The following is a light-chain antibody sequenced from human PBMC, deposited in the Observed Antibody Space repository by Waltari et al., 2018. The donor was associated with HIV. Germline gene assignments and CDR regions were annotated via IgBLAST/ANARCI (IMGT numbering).Light chain of an antibody. CDR1: RSDVGGSNY. J-gene: IGLJ3*02. CDR2: EVN. V-gene: IGLV2-14*01. Sequence: QSALTSPASVSGSPVPSFTISYPGPRSDVGGSNYFTWSQHLPGKAPKLMIYEVNYRPSGVSYRFSGSKSGNTASLTISGLRAEDEADYYCSSYTNTNTRVFGGGTKLTVL. CDR3: SSYTNTNTRV.